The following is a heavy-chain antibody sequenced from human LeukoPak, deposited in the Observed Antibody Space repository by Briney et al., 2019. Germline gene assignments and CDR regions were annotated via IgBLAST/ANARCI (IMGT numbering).Heavy chain of an antibody. D-gene: IGHD3-3*01. CDR2: IRCCGGST. CDR1: GFTFSSYA. V-gene: IGHV3-23*01. J-gene: IGHJ4*02. Sequence: PGGSLRLSCAASGFTFSSYAMSGVRQAPGKGLEGFSAIRCCGGSTYYADSVRGRFTISRDNAKNSLYLQMNSLRAEDTAVYYCARDAGLHGLRFLEWLSYFDYWGQGTLVTVSS. CDR3: ARDAGLHGLRFLEWLSYFDY.